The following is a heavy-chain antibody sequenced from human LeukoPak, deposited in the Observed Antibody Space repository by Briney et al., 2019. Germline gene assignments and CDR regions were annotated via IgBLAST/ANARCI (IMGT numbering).Heavy chain of an antibody. CDR3: ARADSGRYFLGY. V-gene: IGHV1-46*01. J-gene: IGHJ4*02. D-gene: IGHD1-26*01. CDR1: GYTFTSYY. CDR2: INPSGGST. Sequence: ASVKVSCKASGYTFTSYYMHWVRQAPGQWLEWMGIINPSGGSTSYAQKFQGRVTMTRDTSTSTVYMELSSLRSEDTAVYYCARADSGRYFLGYWGQGTLVTVSS.